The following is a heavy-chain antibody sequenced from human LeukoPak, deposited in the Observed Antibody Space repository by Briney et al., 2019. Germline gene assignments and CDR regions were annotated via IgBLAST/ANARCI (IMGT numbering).Heavy chain of an antibody. J-gene: IGHJ6*03. Sequence: ASVKVSCKASGYTFTGYYMHWVRQAPGQGLEWMGWISAYNGNTNYAQKLQGRVTMTTDTSTSTAYMELRSLRSDDTAVYYCARVAIDPGRLGDYYYMDVWGTGTTVTVSS. D-gene: IGHD6-6*01. V-gene: IGHV1-18*04. CDR1: GYTFTGYY. CDR3: ARVAIDPGRLGDYYYMDV. CDR2: ISAYNGNT.